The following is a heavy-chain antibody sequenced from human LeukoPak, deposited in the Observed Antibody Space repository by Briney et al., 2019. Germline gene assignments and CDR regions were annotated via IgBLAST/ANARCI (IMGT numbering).Heavy chain of an antibody. CDR3: ARVLVRGVGDY. D-gene: IGHD3-10*01. J-gene: IGHJ4*02. CDR2: INPNSGGT. V-gene: IGHV1-2*02. Sequence: ASVKVSCKASGYTFTGYYMHWVRQAPGQGLEWMGWINPNSGGTNYAQKFQGRVTMTRDTSISTAYMELSRLRSDDTAVFYCARVLVRGVGDYWSQGTLVTVSS. CDR1: GYTFTGYY.